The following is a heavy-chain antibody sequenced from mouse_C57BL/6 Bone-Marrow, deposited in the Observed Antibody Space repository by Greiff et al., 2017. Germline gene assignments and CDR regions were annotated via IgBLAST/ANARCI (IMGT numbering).Heavy chain of an antibody. Sequence: QVHVKQPGTELVKPGASVKLSCKASGYTFTSYWMHWVKQRPGQGLEWIGNINPSNGGTNYNEKFKSKATLTVDKSSSTAYMQLSSLTSEDSAVYYCARRDSSGMAWFAYWGQGTLVTVSA. CDR1: GYTFTSYW. CDR2: INPSNGGT. CDR3: ARRDSSGMAWFAY. V-gene: IGHV1-53*01. J-gene: IGHJ3*01. D-gene: IGHD3-2*02.